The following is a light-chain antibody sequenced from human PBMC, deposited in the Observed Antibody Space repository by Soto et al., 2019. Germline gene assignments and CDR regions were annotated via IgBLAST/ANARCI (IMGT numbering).Light chain of an antibody. Sequence: DIQMTQSPSTLSASIGDRVTITCRASQTISDWLGWHQQKPGKAPKLLIYKASSLESGVPSRFSGSGSGKEFTLTISSLQPDDVATYYCLQYETYWTFGQGTKVDI. CDR2: KAS. J-gene: IGKJ1*01. V-gene: IGKV1-5*03. CDR3: LQYETYWT. CDR1: QTISDW.